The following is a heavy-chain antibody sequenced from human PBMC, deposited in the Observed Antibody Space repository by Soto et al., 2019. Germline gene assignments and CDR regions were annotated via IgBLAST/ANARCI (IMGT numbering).Heavy chain of an antibody. V-gene: IGHV3-23*01. CDR2: ISGSGGST. CDR1: GFTFSSYA. D-gene: IGHD5-18*01. Sequence: GGSLRLSCAASGFTFSSYAMSWVRQAPGKGLEWVSAISGSGGSTYYTDSVKGRFTISRDNSKNTLYLQMNSLRAEDTAVYYCAKDSIGIQLWRYYFDYWGQGTLVTVSS. CDR3: AKDSIGIQLWRYYFDY. J-gene: IGHJ4*02.